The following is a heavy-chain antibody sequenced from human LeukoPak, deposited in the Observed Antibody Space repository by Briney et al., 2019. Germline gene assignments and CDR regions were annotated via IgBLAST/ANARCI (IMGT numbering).Heavy chain of an antibody. CDR2: TRNKANSYTS. Sequence: TGGSLRLSCAASGFTFSDHYMDWVRQAPGKGLEWVGRTRNKANSYTSEYAASVKGRFTISRDDSKNSLYLQMNSLRAEDTAVYYCAGGLYYYDSSGYYYRWGAFDIWGQGTMVTVSS. D-gene: IGHD3-22*01. CDR1: GFTFSDHY. J-gene: IGHJ3*02. CDR3: AGGLYYYDSSGYYYRWGAFDI. V-gene: IGHV3-72*01.